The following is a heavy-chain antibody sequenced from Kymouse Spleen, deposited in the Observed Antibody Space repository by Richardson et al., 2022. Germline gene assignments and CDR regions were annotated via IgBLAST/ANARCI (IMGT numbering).Heavy chain of an antibody. CDR3: AKDMSSSVTTDGMDV. CDR1: GFTFDDYA. D-gene: IGHD4-17*01. V-gene: IGHV3-9*01. J-gene: IGHJ6*02. Sequence: EVQLVESGGGLVQPGRSLRLSCAASGFTFDDYAMHWVRQAPGKGLEWVSGISWNSGSIGYADSVKGRFTISRDNAKNSLYLQMNSLRAEDTALYYCAKDMSSSVTTDGMDVWGQGTTVTVSS. CDR2: ISWNSGSI.